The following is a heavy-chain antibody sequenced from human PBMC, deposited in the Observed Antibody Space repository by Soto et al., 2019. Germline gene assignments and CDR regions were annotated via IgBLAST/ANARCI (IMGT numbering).Heavy chain of an antibody. CDR3: AKDVTQWLAHFDS. CDR1: GFTFRTYG. J-gene: IGHJ4*02. V-gene: IGHV3-30*18. Sequence: QVHLVESGGGVVPPGGSLRLSCAASGFTFRTYGMSWVRQAPDMGLEWVAVISHDGSSQYYADSVQGRFIISRDNSRNTLSLHMDSLRPEDTAVYFCAKDVTQWLAHFDSWGQGALVTVSS. CDR2: ISHDGSSQ. D-gene: IGHD6-19*01.